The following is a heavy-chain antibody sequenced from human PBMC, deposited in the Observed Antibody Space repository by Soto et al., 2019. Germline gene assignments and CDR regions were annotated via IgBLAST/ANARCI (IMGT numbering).Heavy chain of an antibody. CDR3: TALTGTPMALDY. V-gene: IGHV3-15*01. D-gene: IGHD1-7*01. Sequence: PGGSLKLSCAASGFTFSNAWMNWVLQAPGKGLEWVGRIKTKSDGATTDYAAPVKGRFTISRGDSRNTLYLQMNSLKAEDTAVYYSTALTGTPMALDYWGQGTMVTVSS. CDR2: IKTKSDGATT. J-gene: IGHJ4*02. CDR1: GFTFSNAW.